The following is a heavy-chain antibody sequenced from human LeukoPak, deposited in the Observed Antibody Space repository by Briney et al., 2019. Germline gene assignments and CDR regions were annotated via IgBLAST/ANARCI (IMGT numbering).Heavy chain of an antibody. CDR3: ARDRSGIGYGLDY. CDR2: IYYSGNT. CDR1: GGSVSSDSYY. Sequence: PSETLSLTCTVSGGSVSSDSYYWSWIRQPPGKGLEWIGYIYYSGNTKYNPSLNSRVTISVDTSKNQFSLKLSSVTAAVTAVYFCARDRSGIGYGLDYWGQGTVVTVSS. D-gene: IGHD5-18*01. J-gene: IGHJ4*02. V-gene: IGHV4-61*01.